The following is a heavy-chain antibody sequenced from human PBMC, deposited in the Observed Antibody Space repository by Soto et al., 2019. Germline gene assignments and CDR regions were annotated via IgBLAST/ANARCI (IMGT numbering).Heavy chain of an antibody. CDR1: GYTFNSYG. CDR2: ISAYNGNT. J-gene: IGHJ5*02. Sequence: ASVKVSCKASGYTFNSYGISWVRQAPGQGLEWMGWISAYNGNTNYAQKLQGRVTMTTDTSTSTAYMELRSLTSDDTAVYFCERVKGSGWLNWFDPWGQGTPVTVSS. V-gene: IGHV1-18*01. D-gene: IGHD6-19*01. CDR3: ERVKGSGWLNWFDP.